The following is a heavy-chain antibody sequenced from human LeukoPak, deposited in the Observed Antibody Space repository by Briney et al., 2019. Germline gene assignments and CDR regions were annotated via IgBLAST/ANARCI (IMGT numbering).Heavy chain of an antibody. CDR2: IIPLLGVT. J-gene: IGHJ4*02. CDR3: ARDATYSSGWYYGY. D-gene: IGHD6-19*01. V-gene: IGHV1-69*04. Sequence: SVKVSCKASGGTFSSYAFNWVRQAPGQGLEWVGRIIPLLGVTNHAQKLQGRVTVTADPATNTAYKELSSLIPDDTAVYYCARDATYSSGWYYGYWGQGTLVTVSS. CDR1: GGTFSSYA.